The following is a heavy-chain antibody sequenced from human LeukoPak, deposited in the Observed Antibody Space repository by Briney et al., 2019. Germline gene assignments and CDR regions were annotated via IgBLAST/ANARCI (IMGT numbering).Heavy chain of an antibody. CDR3: ARDRAWNYFDS. CDR2: ISYGGSKK. D-gene: IGHD1-1*01. V-gene: IGHV3-30*03. J-gene: IGHJ4*02. Sequence: GRSLRLSCAVSGFTFSNHGMHWLRQAPGKGLEWVAIISYGGSKKYYAESVKGRFTISRDNSDSTLYLQMNSLRTEDTALYYCARDRAWNYFDSWGQGTLVTVSS. CDR1: GFTFSNHG.